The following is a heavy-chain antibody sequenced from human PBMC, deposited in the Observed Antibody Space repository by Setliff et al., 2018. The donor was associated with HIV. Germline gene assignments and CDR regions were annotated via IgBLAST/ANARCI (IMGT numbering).Heavy chain of an antibody. V-gene: IGHV3-11*04. CDR2: ISRGGRTK. J-gene: IGHJ4*02. D-gene: IGHD6-13*01. CDR1: GFTFSDYY. CDR3: ARGGSNSWSPFDY. Sequence: PGGSLRLSCAASGFTFSDYYMSWIRQAPGKGLEWISYISRGGRTKYYADSVKGRFTISRDNAKNTLYLQMNSLRAEDTAVYYCARGGSNSWSPFDYWGQGTLVTVSS.